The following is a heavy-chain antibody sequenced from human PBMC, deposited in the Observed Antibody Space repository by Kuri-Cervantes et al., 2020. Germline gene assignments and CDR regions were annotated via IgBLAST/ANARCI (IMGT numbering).Heavy chain of an antibody. J-gene: IGHJ3*02. CDR1: GYTFTSFG. V-gene: IGHV1-18*01. CDR3: ARDYPGDHDAFDI. Sequence: ASVKVSCKASGYTFTSFGISWVRQAPGQGLEWMGWISAYNGNTNYAQKLQGRVTMTTDTSTSTAYMELRSLRSDDTAVYFCARDYPGDHDAFDIWGQGTMVTVSS. CDR2: ISAYNGNT. D-gene: IGHD3-16*01.